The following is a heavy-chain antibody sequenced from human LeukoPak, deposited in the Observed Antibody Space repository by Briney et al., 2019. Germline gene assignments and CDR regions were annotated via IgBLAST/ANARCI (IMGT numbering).Heavy chain of an antibody. CDR2: IHYSGGT. D-gene: IGHD2-2*01. Sequence: ASETLSLTCTVSGGSISTSDYYWGWIRQPPGKGLEWIASIHYSGGTYFNPSLKSRVTISVDTSRNEFSLKVTSVTAADTAVYYCARSCGSTSCGDGDWFDPWGQGTLVTVSS. V-gene: IGHV4-39*01. CDR3: ARSCGSTSCGDGDWFDP. J-gene: IGHJ5*02. CDR1: GGSISTSDYY.